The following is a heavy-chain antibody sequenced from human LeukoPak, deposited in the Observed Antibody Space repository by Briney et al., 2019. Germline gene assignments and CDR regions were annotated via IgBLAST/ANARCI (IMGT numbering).Heavy chain of an antibody. CDR3: ARSSGSHGSETFDY. CDR1: GFTVCSNY. J-gene: IGHJ4*02. Sequence: PGGSLRLSCAASGFTVCSNYMSWVRQAPGQGLEWVSVIYSGGSTYYADSVKDRFTIYRHNSKNTLYLQMNSLRAEDTAVYYCARSSGSHGSETFDYWGKGTLVTVSS. CDR2: IYSGGST. V-gene: IGHV3-66*01. D-gene: IGHD1-26*01.